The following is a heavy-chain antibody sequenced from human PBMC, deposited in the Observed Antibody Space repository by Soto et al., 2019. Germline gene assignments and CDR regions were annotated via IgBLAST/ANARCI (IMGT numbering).Heavy chain of an antibody. CDR3: ARVGTRYCTNGVCYRLGFDY. Sequence: QVQLVQSGAEVKKPGASVKVSCKASGYTFTGYYMHWVRQAPGQGLEWMGWINPNSGGTNYAQKFQGRVTMTRDTSISTAYMELSRLRSDDTAVYYCARVGTRYCTNGVCYRLGFDYWGQGTLVTVSS. CDR1: GYTFTGYY. CDR2: INPNSGGT. V-gene: IGHV1-2*02. D-gene: IGHD2-8*01. J-gene: IGHJ4*02.